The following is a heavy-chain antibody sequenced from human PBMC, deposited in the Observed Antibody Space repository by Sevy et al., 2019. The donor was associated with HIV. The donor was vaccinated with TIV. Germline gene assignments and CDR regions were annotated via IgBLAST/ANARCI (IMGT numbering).Heavy chain of an antibody. J-gene: IGHJ3*02. V-gene: IGHV1-18*01. D-gene: IGHD2-15*01. CDR2: ISAYNGNT. CDR1: GYTFTSYG. CDR3: ARDRECSGGSCYSIDAFDI. Sequence: ASVKVSCKASGYTFTSYGISWVRQAPGQGLEWMGWISAYNGNTNYAQKLQGRVTMTTDTSTSTAYMELRSLRSDDTAVNYCARDRECSGGSCYSIDAFDIWGQGTMVTVSS.